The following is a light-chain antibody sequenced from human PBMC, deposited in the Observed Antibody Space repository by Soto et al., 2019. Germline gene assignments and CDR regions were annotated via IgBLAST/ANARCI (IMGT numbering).Light chain of an antibody. CDR3: QQYGSSTWT. CDR1: QSVSSSY. V-gene: IGKV3-20*01. CDR2: GAS. J-gene: IGKJ1*01. Sequence: ESVLTQSPGTLSLSPGDTATLSCRASQSVSSSYLAWYQQKPGQAPRLLIYGASSRATGISDRFSGSGSGTDFTLNISRLEPEAFAVVLCQQYGSSTWTFGHGTNVEIK.